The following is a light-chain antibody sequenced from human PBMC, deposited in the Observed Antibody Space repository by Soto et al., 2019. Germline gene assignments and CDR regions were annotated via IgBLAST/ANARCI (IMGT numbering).Light chain of an antibody. CDR2: DVS. V-gene: IGLV2-14*01. CDR3: SSYTSSSTLGV. J-gene: IGLJ1*01. Sequence: QSALTQPASVSGSPGQSITISCTGTSSDVGGYNFVSWYQQHPGKAPKLMIYDVSNRPSGVSSRFSGSKSGNTASLTISGLQAEDEADYYGSSYTSSSTLGVFGTGTKLTVL. CDR1: SSDVGGYNF.